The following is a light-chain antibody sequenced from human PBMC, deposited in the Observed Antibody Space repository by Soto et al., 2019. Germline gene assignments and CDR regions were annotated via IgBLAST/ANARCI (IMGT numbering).Light chain of an antibody. V-gene: IGKV3-20*01. J-gene: IGKJ1*01. Sequence: DIVLTQSPGTLSLSPGERATLSCRASETVNSNYLAWYQQKRGQAPRLLIYGASRRATGIPDSFSGSGSGTDFTLTITRLEPEDFAVYDCQQYGSSRTFGQGTKVDIK. CDR1: ETVNSNY. CDR3: QQYGSSRT. CDR2: GAS.